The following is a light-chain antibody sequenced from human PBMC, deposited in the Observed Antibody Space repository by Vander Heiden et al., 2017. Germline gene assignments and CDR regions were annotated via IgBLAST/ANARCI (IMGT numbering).Light chain of an antibody. V-gene: IGLV3-27*01. Sequence: SSELTQPSSVSVSPGQTARITCSGDVLAKQSARWFRPTPGQAPVLVIYNDSERPSGIPERFSGSSSGTTVTLTISGAQGEDEADYYCYSAADNNPVVFGGGTKLTVL. J-gene: IGLJ2*01. CDR1: VLAKQS. CDR2: NDS. CDR3: YSAADNNPVV.